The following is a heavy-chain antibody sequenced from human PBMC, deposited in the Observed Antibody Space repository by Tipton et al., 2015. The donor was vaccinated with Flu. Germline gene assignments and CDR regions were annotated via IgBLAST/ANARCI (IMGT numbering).Heavy chain of an antibody. CDR2: IYHSGSA. CDR1: GGSISNSRFY. CDR3: ATLVPAAINYGMDV. J-gene: IGHJ6*02. D-gene: IGHD2-2*01. Sequence: LRLSCTVSGGSISNSRFYWGWIRQPPGKGQEWIGSIYHSGSAYYSVSLESRVTISVDTSKNQFSLKLTSVTAADTAVYYCATLVPAAINYGMDVWGQGTTVTVSS. V-gene: IGHV4-39*01.